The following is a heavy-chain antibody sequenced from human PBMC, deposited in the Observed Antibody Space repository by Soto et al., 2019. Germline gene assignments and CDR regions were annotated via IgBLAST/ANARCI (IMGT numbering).Heavy chain of an antibody. CDR1: GYTFTGYY. Sequence: ASVKVSCKASGYTFTGYYIHWVRQAPGQGLEWMGWINPNSGGTNYAQKFQGWVTMTRDTSITTAYMELSRLRSDDTATYYCARSRLWPPTPFDYWGQGTLVNVPQ. V-gene: IGHV1-2*04. D-gene: IGHD3-10*01. CDR2: INPNSGGT. J-gene: IGHJ4*02. CDR3: ARSRLWPPTPFDY.